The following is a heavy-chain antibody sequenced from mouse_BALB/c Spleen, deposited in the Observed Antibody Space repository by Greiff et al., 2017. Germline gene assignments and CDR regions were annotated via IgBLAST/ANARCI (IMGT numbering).Heavy chain of an antibody. CDR2: ISTYYGDA. Sequence: QVQLQQSGAELVRPGVSVKISCKGSGYTFTDYAMHWVKQSHAKSLEWIGVISTYYGDASYNQKFKGKATMTVDKSSSTAYMELARLTSEDSAIYYCARGGFITTVVAEAMDYWGQGTSVTVSS. CDR1: GYTFTDYA. D-gene: IGHD1-1*01. CDR3: ARGGFITTVVAEAMDY. V-gene: IGHV1S137*01. J-gene: IGHJ4*01.